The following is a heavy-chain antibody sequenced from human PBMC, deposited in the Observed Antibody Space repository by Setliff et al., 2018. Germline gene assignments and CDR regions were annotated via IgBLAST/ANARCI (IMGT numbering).Heavy chain of an antibody. CDR2: ISSDGSRT. D-gene: IGHD3-16*01. CDR1: GLSFSTSA. Sequence: GGSLRLSCAASGLSFSTSAMHWVRQAPGKELEYVSAISSDGSRTYYGDSVKGRFTISRDNSKNTVYVQMDSLRADDTAVYYCARDPAYGAFDIWGQGTMVTVSS. V-gene: IGHV3-64*02. CDR3: ARDPAYGAFDI. J-gene: IGHJ3*02.